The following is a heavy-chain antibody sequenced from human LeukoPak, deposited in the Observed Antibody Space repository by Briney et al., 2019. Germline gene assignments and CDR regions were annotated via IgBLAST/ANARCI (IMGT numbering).Heavy chain of an antibody. CDR2: ISGSGGST. J-gene: IGHJ6*02. CDR1: GFTFSSYA. D-gene: IGHD7-27*01. CDR3: ANEASGYYYYGMDV. Sequence: GGSVRLSCAASGFTFSSYAISWVRQAPGKGLEWVSAISGSGGSTYYADSVKGRFTISRDNSKNTLYLQMNSLRAEDTAVYYCANEASGYYYYGMDVWGQGSTVTVSS. V-gene: IGHV3-23*01.